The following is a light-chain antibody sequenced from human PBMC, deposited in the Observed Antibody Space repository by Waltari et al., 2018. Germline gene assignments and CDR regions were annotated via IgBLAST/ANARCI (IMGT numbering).Light chain of an antibody. CDR3: QQYYSTPYT. J-gene: IGKJ2*01. V-gene: IGKV4-1*01. CDR2: WAS. Sequence: DIVMTQSPDSLAVSLGERATINCKSSQSILYSSNNKNDLAWYQQKPGQPPKLLIYWASTRESGVPDRFSGSGSGTDFTLTISSLQAEDVAVYYCQQYYSTPYTFGQVTKLEIK. CDR1: QSILYSSNNKND.